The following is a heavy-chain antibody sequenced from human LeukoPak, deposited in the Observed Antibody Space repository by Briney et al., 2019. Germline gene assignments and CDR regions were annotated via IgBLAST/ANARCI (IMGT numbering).Heavy chain of an antibody. D-gene: IGHD1-26*01. CDR1: GGSISSYY. CDR2: IYYSGTT. Sequence: SETLSLTRTVSGGSISSYYWSWIRQPPGKGLEWIGYIYYSGTTNYNPSLKSRVTISIDTSRNQFSLKLSSVTAADTAVYYCARGFGGATTSFDYWGQGTLVTVSS. CDR3: ARGFGGATTSFDY. V-gene: IGHV4-59*01. J-gene: IGHJ4*02.